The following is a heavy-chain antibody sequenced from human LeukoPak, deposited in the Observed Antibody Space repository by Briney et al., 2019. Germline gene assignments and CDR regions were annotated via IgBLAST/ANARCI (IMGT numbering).Heavy chain of an antibody. V-gene: IGHV3-23*01. CDR3: ARQLGYCSGGNCYFDY. Sequence: GGSLRLSCAASGFTFSSYAMSWVRQAPGKGPEWVSAISGSGGSTYYADSVKGRFTISRDNSKNTLYLQMNSLRAEDTAVYYCARQLGYCSGGNCYFDYWGQGTLVPVSS. D-gene: IGHD2-15*01. CDR2: ISGSGGST. CDR1: GFTFSSYA. J-gene: IGHJ4*02.